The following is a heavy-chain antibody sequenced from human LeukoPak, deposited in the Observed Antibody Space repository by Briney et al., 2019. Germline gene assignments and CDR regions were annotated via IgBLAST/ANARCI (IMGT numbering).Heavy chain of an antibody. V-gene: IGHV3-23*01. CDR1: GFTFSNYA. Sequence: AGGSLRLSCVASGFTFSNYAMSWVRQAPGKGLEWVSGIFNSGGSTYYADSVRGRFTISRDNSKKTVYLQMSSLRGDDTAIYYCAKDRAGYSYGMFDSWGQGTLVTVSS. D-gene: IGHD5-18*01. J-gene: IGHJ4*02. CDR2: IFNSGGST. CDR3: AKDRAGYSYGMFDS.